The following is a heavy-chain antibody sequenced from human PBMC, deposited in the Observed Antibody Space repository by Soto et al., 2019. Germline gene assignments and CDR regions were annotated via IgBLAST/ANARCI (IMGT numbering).Heavy chain of an antibody. Sequence: QMHLQGSGPGLVKPSQTLSLTCAVSGGSLSSSAYSWSWIRQPPGKGLEWIGFIYQSGSTYDNPYLTSRGTMSLDRAKNQFSLKLISVTAADTAVYYCARALLFYASDGFCLDDAFDIWGQGTMVTVSS. CDR2: IYQSGST. CDR3: ARALLFYASDGFCLDDAFDI. D-gene: IGHD2-2*01. CDR1: GGSLSSSAYS. V-gene: IGHV4-30-2*01. J-gene: IGHJ3*02.